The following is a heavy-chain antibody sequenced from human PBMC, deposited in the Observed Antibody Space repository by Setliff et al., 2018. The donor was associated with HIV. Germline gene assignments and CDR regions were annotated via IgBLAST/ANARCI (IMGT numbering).Heavy chain of an antibody. CDR2: ISYDGSNK. V-gene: IGHV3-30*01. J-gene: IGHJ4*02. D-gene: IGHD3-16*02. Sequence: LRLSCAASGFTFSSYAMHWVRQAPGKGLEWVAVISYDGSNKYYADSVKGRFTISRDNSKNTLYLQMNSLRAEDTALYYCAKAYTFGGVIANYYFDYWGQGTLVTVSS. CDR3: AKAYTFGGVIANYYFDY. CDR1: GFTFSSYA.